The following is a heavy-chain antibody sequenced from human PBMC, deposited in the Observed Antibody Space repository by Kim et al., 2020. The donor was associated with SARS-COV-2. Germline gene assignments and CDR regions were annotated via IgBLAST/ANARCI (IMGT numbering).Heavy chain of an antibody. Sequence: YADSVKGRFTISRDNAKNSLYLQMNSLRAEDTALYYCAKILDYYGSGSSDYWGQGTLVTVSS. V-gene: IGHV3-9*01. J-gene: IGHJ4*02. D-gene: IGHD3-10*01. CDR3: AKILDYYGSGSSDY.